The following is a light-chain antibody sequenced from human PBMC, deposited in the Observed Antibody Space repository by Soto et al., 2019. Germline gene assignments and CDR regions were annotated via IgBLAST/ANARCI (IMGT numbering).Light chain of an antibody. CDR3: QQYNSWPRT. V-gene: IGKV3-15*01. J-gene: IGKJ1*01. Sequence: EVVMTQSPDTLSVSPGERATLSCRASQSVSSNLAWYQQKLGQAPRLLIYGASTRATGIPARFSGSGSGTEFTLTISSLQSDECAIYYCQQYNSWPRTFGKGTKVDIK. CDR2: GAS. CDR1: QSVSSN.